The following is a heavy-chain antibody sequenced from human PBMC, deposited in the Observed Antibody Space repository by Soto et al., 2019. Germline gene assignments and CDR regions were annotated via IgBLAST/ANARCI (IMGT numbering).Heavy chain of an antibody. Sequence: EVQLVESGGGLVQPGASLRLSCAASGFTFNNYWMHWVRQAPGKGLVWVSRINSDGSGINYADSVKGRFTISRDNAKNTLNLEMNSLRAEDTAVYYCVRDLLGYGRWGQGTLVTVSS. J-gene: IGHJ4*02. V-gene: IGHV3-74*01. CDR3: VRDLLGYGR. CDR2: INSDGSGI. CDR1: GFTFNNYW. D-gene: IGHD3-22*01.